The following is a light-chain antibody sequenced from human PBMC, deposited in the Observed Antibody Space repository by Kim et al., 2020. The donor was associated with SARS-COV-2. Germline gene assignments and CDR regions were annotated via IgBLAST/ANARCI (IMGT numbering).Light chain of an antibody. V-gene: IGKV3-15*01. CDR3: QEYNNWPPWT. CDR1: QSVSSN. Sequence: SPGERATLSSTASQSVSSNLAWYQQKPGQAPRLLIYGASTRATGIPARFSGSGSGTEFTLTISSLQSEDFAVYYCQEYNNWPPWTFGQGTKVEIK. CDR2: GAS. J-gene: IGKJ1*01.